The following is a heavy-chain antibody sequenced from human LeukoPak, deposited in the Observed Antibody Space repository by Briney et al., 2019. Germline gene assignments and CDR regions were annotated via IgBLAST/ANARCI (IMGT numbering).Heavy chain of an antibody. CDR3: ARDPRSAAGTSQMRWDV. J-gene: IGHJ6*02. Sequence: PSETLSLTCTVSGDSIRDYYWTSIRQSPGKGLEWIGNVYYSGSTNYNPSLTSRVTISIDTSKTPFSLKLSSVTGAGTAVYYCARDPRSAAGTSQMRWDVWGQGTTVTVSS. CDR1: GDSIRDYY. CDR2: VYYSGST. V-gene: IGHV4-59*01. D-gene: IGHD6-13*01.